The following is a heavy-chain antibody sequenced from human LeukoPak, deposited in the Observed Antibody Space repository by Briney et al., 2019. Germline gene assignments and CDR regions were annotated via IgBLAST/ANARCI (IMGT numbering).Heavy chain of an antibody. Sequence: GGSLRLSCAASGFTFSSYGMHWVRQAPGKGLEWVAVISYDGSNKYYADSVKGRFTISRDNSKNTLYLQMNSLRAEDTAVYYCAKLWPRYSGYDFPSPVDYWGQGTLVTVSS. J-gene: IGHJ4*02. CDR2: ISYDGSNK. D-gene: IGHD5-12*01. CDR3: AKLWPRYSGYDFPSPVDY. V-gene: IGHV3-30*18. CDR1: GFTFSSYG.